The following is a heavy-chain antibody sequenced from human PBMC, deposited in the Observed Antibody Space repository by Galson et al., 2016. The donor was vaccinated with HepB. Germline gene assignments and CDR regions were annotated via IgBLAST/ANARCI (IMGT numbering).Heavy chain of an antibody. CDR3: ARPPEGDRRYFDL. V-gene: IGHV3-21*01. D-gene: IGHD3-16*01. Sequence: SLRLSCAGSGCNFSNFAMHWVRQAPGKGLEWVSFISITSGYKYYADSLKGRVTISRDNAKNSLYLQMNSLRAEDTAVYYCARPPEGDRRYFDLWGRGTLVTVSS. CDR1: GCNFSNFA. J-gene: IGHJ2*01. CDR2: ISITSGYK.